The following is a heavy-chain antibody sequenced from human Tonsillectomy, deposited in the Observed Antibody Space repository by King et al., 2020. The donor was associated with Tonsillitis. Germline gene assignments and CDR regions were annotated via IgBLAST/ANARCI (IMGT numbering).Heavy chain of an antibody. V-gene: IGHV3-48*02. CDR1: GFTFSSYS. CDR3: ARDKQWLGSGPDY. CDR2: ISSSSSTI. Sequence: VQLVESGGGLVQPGGSLRLSCAASGFTFSSYSMNWVRQAPGKGLEWVSYISSSSSTIYYADSVKGRFTMSRDNAKNSLYLQMSSLRDEDTAVYYCARDKQWLGSGPDYWGQGTLVTVSS. D-gene: IGHD6-19*01. J-gene: IGHJ4*02.